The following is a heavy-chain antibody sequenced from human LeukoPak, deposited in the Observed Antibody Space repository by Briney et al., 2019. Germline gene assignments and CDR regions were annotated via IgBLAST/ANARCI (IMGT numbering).Heavy chain of an antibody. Sequence: SETLSLTCTVSGGSIGSYYWSWIRQPAGKGLEWIGRIYTSGGTVYNPSLKSQVTMSVDTSKNQFSLKLSSVTAADTAVYYCARGVFYYDTSGRGYYFDYWGQGTLVTVSS. V-gene: IGHV4-4*07. D-gene: IGHD3-22*01. J-gene: IGHJ4*02. CDR2: IYTSGGT. CDR3: ARGVFYYDTSGRGYYFDY. CDR1: GGSIGSYY.